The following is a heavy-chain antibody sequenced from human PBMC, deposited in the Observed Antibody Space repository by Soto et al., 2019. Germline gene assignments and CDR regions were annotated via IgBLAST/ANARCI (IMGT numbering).Heavy chain of an antibody. Sequence: QVQLQESGPGLVKPSQTLSLTCTVSGGSIDSGGSYWSWIRQSPGEGLEWLGYIYYSGTTYYNPSPTSRVSISLDTSTNQFSLKLSSVTAADTAIYSCAIGHCFSSSCSYLDLWGRGTLVTVSS. V-gene: IGHV4-31*03. CDR2: IYYSGTT. CDR3: AIGHCFSSSCSYLDL. D-gene: IGHD2-2*01. CDR1: GGSIDSGGSY. J-gene: IGHJ2*01.